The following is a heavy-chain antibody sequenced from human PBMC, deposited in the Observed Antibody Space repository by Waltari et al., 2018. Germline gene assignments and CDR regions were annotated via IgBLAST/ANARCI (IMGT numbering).Heavy chain of an antibody. V-gene: IGHV3-23*01. CDR1: GFTFCTYA. CDR3: AGSRSYNWNLLEN. D-gene: IGHD1-1*01. Sequence: EVHLLESGGGLVQPGGSLSTPCAGCGFTFCTYAMRWVRPAPGKGREWLSVISSSGSTFYPDSVEGRFTISRDNSKNTLFLYMNSLRADDTAVYYCAGSRSYNWNLLENWGQGTLVTVSS. CDR2: ISSSGST. J-gene: IGHJ4*02.